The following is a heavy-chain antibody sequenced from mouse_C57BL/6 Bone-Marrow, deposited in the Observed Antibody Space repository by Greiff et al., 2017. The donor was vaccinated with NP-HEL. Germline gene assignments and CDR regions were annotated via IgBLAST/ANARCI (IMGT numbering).Heavy chain of an antibody. CDR2: IYPGSGST. V-gene: IGHV1-55*01. CDR1: GYTFTSYW. D-gene: IGHD2-4*01. J-gene: IGHJ2*01. CDR3: ARRGYDYDRGYFDY. Sequence: VKLQESGAELVKPGASVKMSCKASGYTFTSYWITWVKQRPGQGLEWIGDIYPGSGSTNYNEKFKSKATLTVDTSSSTAYMQLSSLTSEDSAVYYCARRGYDYDRGYFDYWGQGTTLTVSS.